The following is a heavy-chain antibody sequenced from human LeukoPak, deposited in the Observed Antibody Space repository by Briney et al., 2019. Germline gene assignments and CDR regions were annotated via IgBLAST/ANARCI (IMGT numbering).Heavy chain of an antibody. J-gene: IGHJ5*01. Sequence: SETLSLTCAVYGGSFSGYYWSWIRQSPGRRLEWIGEVTHIGSTSYNPSLKNRINMSVDWSKNQFSLKLSSLTAADTAVYYCARGDGSGSYYVPFDSWGQGAPVIVSS. CDR1: GGSFSGYY. CDR3: ARGDGSGSYYVPFDS. CDR2: VTHIGST. D-gene: IGHD3-10*01. V-gene: IGHV4-34*01.